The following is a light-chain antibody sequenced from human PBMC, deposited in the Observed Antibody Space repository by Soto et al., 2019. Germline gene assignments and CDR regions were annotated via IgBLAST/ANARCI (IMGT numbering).Light chain of an antibody. J-gene: IGKJ3*01. CDR3: QQYNSYPFT. Sequence: DIQMTQSPSTLSASVGDRVTITCRASQRISSWLAWYQQKPGKAPKLLIYKASSLASGAPSRFSGSGSGTDITLTISSLQPDDFATYYCQQYNSYPFTFGPGTKVDIK. CDR1: QRISSW. V-gene: IGKV1-5*03. CDR2: KAS.